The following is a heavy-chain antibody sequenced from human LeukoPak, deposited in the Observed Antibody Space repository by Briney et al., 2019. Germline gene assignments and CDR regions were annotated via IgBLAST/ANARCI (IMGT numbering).Heavy chain of an antibody. V-gene: IGHV4-59*01. CDR1: GGSISSYY. J-gene: IGHJ5*02. CDR3: ARLSDRSSWYKPSPRANWFDP. Sequence: SETLSLTCTVSGGSISSYYWSWIRQPPGKGLEWIGYIYYSGSTNYNPSLKSRVTISVDTSKNQFSLKLSSVTAADTAVYYCARLSDRSSWYKPSPRANWFDPWGQGTLVTVSS. CDR2: IYYSGST. D-gene: IGHD6-13*01.